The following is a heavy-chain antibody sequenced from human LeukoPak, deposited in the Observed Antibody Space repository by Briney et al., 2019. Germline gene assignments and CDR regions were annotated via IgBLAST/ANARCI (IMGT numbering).Heavy chain of an antibody. CDR3: AAGDTLVRGVIIPFAP. V-gene: IGHV1-58*01. CDR2: IIVGSGQT. CDR1: GFTLINSA. D-gene: IGHD3-10*01. Sequence: GTSVKVSCKASGFTLINSAVQWVRQARGQRLEWVGWIIVGSGQTRYAQKFQERVTITRDMSTSTAFLELSSLRSEDSAVYYCAAGDTLVRGVIIPFAPWGQGTLVTVFS. J-gene: IGHJ5*02.